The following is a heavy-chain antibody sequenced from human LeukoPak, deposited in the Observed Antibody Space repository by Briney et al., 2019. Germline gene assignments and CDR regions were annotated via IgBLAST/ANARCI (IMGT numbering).Heavy chain of an antibody. Sequence: SETLSLACAVYGGSFSSYYWSWIRQPAGKGLEWIGRIYTSGSTNYNPSLKSRVTMSVDTSKNQFSLKLSSVTAADTAVYYCARDYDYYYMDVWGKGTTVTISS. J-gene: IGHJ6*03. CDR3: ARDYDYYYMDV. V-gene: IGHV4-4*07. CDR1: GGSFSSYY. CDR2: IYTSGST.